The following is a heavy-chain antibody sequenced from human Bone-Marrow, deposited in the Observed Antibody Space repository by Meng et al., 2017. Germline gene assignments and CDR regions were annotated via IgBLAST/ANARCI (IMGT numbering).Heavy chain of an antibody. CDR3: AKFYGSGSYTLENWFDP. CDR1: GFTFSSYA. CDR2: ISGSGGST. V-gene: IGHV3-23*01. J-gene: IGHJ5*02. D-gene: IGHD3-10*01. Sequence: GESLKISCAASGFTFSSYAMSWVRQAPGKGLEWVSAISGSGGSTYYADSVKGRFTISRDNSKNTLYLQMNSLRAEDTAVYYCAKFYGSGSYTLENWFDPWGQGTLVTVSS.